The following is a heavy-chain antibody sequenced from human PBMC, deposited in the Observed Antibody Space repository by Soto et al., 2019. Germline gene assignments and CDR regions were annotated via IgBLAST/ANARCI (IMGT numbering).Heavy chain of an antibody. J-gene: IGHJ5*02. D-gene: IGHD6-6*01. CDR1: GYTFTGYY. V-gene: IGHV1-2*04. Sequence: ASVKVSCKASGYTFTGYYMHWVRQAPGQGLEWMGWINPNSGGTNYAQKFQGWVTMTRDTSISTAYMELSRLRSDDTAVYYCARSYSSSANWFDPCRKRTLVTVSS. CDR2: INPNSGGT. CDR3: ARSYSSSANWFDP.